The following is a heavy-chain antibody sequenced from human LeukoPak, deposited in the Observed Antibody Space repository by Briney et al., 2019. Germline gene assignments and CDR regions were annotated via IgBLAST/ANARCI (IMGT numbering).Heavy chain of an antibody. J-gene: IGHJ4*02. CDR1: GFTFSSYG. V-gene: IGHV3-33*06. D-gene: IGHD2-21*02. CDR3: AKDEVVTATY. Sequence: PGRSLRLSCAASGFTFSSYGMHWVRQAPGKGLEWVAVIWYDGTNKFYADSVKGRFTISRDNSKNTLYLQMNSLRAEDTAVYYCAKDEVVTATYWGQGTLVTVSS. CDR2: IWYDGTNK.